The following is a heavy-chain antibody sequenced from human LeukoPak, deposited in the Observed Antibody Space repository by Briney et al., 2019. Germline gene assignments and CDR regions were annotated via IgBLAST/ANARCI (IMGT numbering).Heavy chain of an antibody. CDR2: IWYDGSNK. D-gene: IGHD3-22*01. CDR1: GFTFSSYG. J-gene: IGHJ3*02. V-gene: IGHV3-33*01. Sequence: GGSLRLSCAASGFTFSSYGMHWVRQAPGKGLEWVAVIWYDGSNKYYADSVKGRFTISRDNSKNTLYLQMNSLRAEDTAVYYCAREFEDYAMIVVADAFDIWGQGTMVTVSS. CDR3: AREFEDYAMIVVADAFDI.